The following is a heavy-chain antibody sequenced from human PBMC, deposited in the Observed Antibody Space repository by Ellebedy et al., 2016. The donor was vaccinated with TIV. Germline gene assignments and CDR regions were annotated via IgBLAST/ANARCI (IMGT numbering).Heavy chain of an antibody. Sequence: PGGSLRLSCAASGFDFRTYSMNWVRQSPGKGLEWVSYISSSSSYIYYADSVKGRFTISRDNAKKSLYLQMNSLRAEDTAVYYCVREAVPGQVDNWGQGTLVTVSS. V-gene: IGHV3-21*04. CDR1: GFDFRTYS. CDR2: ISSSSSYI. D-gene: IGHD2-2*01. J-gene: IGHJ4*02. CDR3: VREAVPGQVDN.